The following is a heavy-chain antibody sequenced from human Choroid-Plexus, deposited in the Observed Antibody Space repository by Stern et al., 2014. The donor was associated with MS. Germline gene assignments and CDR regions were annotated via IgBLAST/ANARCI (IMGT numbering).Heavy chain of an antibody. Sequence: QVQLVQSGGGVAQPGRPLILSCAASGFTFSNFGMHWVRQAPGKGLEWVALISYDGSDKNYADSVKGRFTIVRDNSKNTLYMHMNSLRAEDTAVYYCAKDRQWSTYFFDYWGQGSLVTVSS. CDR3: AKDRQWSTYFFDY. D-gene: IGHD2-15*01. V-gene: IGHV3-30*18. J-gene: IGHJ4*02. CDR2: ISYDGSDK. CDR1: GFTFSNFG.